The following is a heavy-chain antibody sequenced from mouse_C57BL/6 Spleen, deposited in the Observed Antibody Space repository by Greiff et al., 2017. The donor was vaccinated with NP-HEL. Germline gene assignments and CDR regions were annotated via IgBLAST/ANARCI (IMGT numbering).Heavy chain of an antibody. CDR1: GFNIKDYY. Sequence: EVQLQQSGAELVKPGASVKLSCTASGFNIKDYYMHWVKQRTEQGLEWIGRIDPEDGETKNAPKFQGKATITADTSSNTAYLQLSSLTSEDTAVYYCARYDYGHYYAMDYWGQGTSVTVSS. CDR3: ARYDYGHYYAMDY. D-gene: IGHD2-4*01. CDR2: IDPEDGET. J-gene: IGHJ4*01. V-gene: IGHV14-2*01.